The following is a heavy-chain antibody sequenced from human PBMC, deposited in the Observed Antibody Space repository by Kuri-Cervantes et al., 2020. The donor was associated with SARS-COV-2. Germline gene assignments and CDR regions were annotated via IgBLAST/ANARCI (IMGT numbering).Heavy chain of an antibody. J-gene: IGHJ4*02. D-gene: IGHD6-13*01. V-gene: IGHV4-61*05. CDR2: IFHTGSN. CDR1: GASMSDPMSHYY. Sequence: SETLSLTCTVSGASMSDPMSHYYWNWIRLTPGKGLEWIGYIFHTGSNSQNPSLKSRVTISLDTSNNQFSLSLNSVTAADTAVYYCARGRTSSSWGQGTLVTVSS. CDR3: ARGRTSSS.